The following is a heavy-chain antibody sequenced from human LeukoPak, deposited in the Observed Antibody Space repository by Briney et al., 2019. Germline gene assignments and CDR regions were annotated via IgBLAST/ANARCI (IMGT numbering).Heavy chain of an antibody. V-gene: IGHV3-30-3*01. CDR3: ARDYGGHGEYFDY. CDR2: ISSDGNNE. CDR1: GFTFSSYA. D-gene: IGHD4-23*01. J-gene: IGHJ4*02. Sequence: PGGSLRLSCPASGFTFSSYAMHWVRQAPDKGLEWMAVISSDGNNEYYADSVKGRFTISRDNAKNSVYLQMNSLRDEDTAVYFCARDYGGHGEYFDYWGQGTLVTVSP.